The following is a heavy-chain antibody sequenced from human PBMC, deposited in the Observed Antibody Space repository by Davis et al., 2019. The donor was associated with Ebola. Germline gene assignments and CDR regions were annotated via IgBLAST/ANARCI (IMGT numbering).Heavy chain of an antibody. J-gene: IGHJ4*02. D-gene: IGHD6-6*01. V-gene: IGHV3-30*18. CDR1: GFTFSSYA. CDR3: AKLLMGQLSHFDY. Sequence: SLMISCAASGFTFSSYAMHWVRQAPGKGLEWVAVISYDGSNKYYADSVKGRFTISRDNSKNTLYLQMNSLRAEDTAMYYCAKLLMGQLSHFDYWGQGTLVTVSS. CDR2: ISYDGSNK.